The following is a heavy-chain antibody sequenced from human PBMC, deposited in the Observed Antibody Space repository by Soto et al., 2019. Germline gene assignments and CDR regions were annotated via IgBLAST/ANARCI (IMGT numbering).Heavy chain of an antibody. CDR2: IYYSGST. Sequence: QVQLQESGPGLVKPSQTLSLTCTVSGGSISSGGYYWNWIRQHPGKGLEWNGYIYYSGSTSYNPSLKSRVTLSAYTSKNQFSMQLSSVTAWDKAVYYCARAPLNWGQGTLVTVSS. CDR1: GGSISSGGYY. V-gene: IGHV4-31*03. CDR3: ARAPLN. J-gene: IGHJ4*02.